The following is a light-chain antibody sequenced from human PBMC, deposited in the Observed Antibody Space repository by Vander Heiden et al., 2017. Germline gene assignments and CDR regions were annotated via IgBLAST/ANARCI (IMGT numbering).Light chain of an antibody. CDR2: DDR. J-gene: IGLJ2*01. V-gene: IGLV3-21*02. CDR3: QGWDFSGDHPVV. Sequence: SYVLTQPPSVSVAPGQTASISCGENNIGSKTVHWYQQKPGQAPVVVVYDDRDRPSGIPERFAGSKSGDKATRNISRVEAGDEADYYCQGWDFSGDHPVVFGGGTKLTVL. CDR1: NIGSKT.